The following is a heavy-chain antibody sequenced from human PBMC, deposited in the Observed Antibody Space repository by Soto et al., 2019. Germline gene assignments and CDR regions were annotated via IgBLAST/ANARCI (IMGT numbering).Heavy chain of an antibody. D-gene: IGHD6-19*01. CDR2: FDPEDGET. J-gene: IGHJ3*02. CDR1: GYTLTELS. V-gene: IGHV1-24*01. CDR3: ATDPYSSGSNDAFDI. Sequence: GASVKVSCKVSGYTLTELSMHWVRQAPGKGLEWMGGFDPEDGETIYAQKFQGRVTMTEDTSTDTAYMELGSLRSEDTAVYYCATDPYSSGSNDAFDIWGQGTMVTVSS.